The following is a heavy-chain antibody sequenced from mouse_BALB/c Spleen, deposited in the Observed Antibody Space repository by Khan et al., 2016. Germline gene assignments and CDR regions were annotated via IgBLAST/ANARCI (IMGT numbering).Heavy chain of an antibody. CDR3: ARDGWGYYAMDY. CDR2: IWGDGTT. V-gene: IGHV2-6-7*01. Sequence: VQLQESGPGLVAPSQSLSITCTVSGFSLIAYGVNWVRQPPGKSLEWLGMIWGDGTTAYNSALNSRLNTTNDNSKSQVFLKMNRLQTDDTATYYYARDGWGYYAMDYWGQGTSVTVSS. CDR1: GFSLIAYG. D-gene: IGHD2-2*01. J-gene: IGHJ4*01.